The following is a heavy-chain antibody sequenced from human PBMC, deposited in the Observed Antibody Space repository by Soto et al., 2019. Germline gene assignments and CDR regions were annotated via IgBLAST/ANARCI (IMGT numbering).Heavy chain of an antibody. D-gene: IGHD1-26*01. CDR2: IYPGDSDT. CDR3: AASIFYYGSDDY. Sequence: GESLKISCKGSGYTFTNYWIGWVRQMPGKGLEWMGIIYPGDSDTKYNPSFQGQVTISADKSITTTYLQWSSLKASDTAIYYFAASIFYYGSDDYWGQGTPVTVSS. V-gene: IGHV5-51*01. J-gene: IGHJ4*02. CDR1: GYTFTNYW.